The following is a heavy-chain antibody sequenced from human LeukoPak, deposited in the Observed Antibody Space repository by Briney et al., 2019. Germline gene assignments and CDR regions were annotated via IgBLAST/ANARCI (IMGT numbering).Heavy chain of an antibody. CDR2: INPNSGGT. CDR1: GYTFTGYY. D-gene: IGHD1-26*01. J-gene: IGHJ3*02. V-gene: IGHV1-2*02. Sequence: ASVKVSCKASGYTFTGYYMHWVRQAPGQGLEWMGWINPNSGGTNYAQKFQGRVTMTRDTSITTAHMELNRLRSDDTAVYYCARDSSGSPAFDIWGQGTMVTVSS. CDR3: ARDSSGSPAFDI.